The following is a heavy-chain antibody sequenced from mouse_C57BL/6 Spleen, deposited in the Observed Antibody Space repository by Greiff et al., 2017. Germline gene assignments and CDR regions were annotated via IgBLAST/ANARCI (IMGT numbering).Heavy chain of an antibody. CDR1: GYTFTSYG. CDR2: IYPRSGNT. J-gene: IGHJ1*03. CDR3: ARSGYYGFWYFDV. D-gene: IGHD1-2*01. Sequence: VQLQQSGAELARPGASVKLSCKASGYTFTSYGISWVKQRTGQGLEWIGEIYPRSGNTYYNEKFKGKATLTADKSSSTAYMELRSLTSEDSAVYFCARSGYYGFWYFDVWGTGTTVTVSS. V-gene: IGHV1-81*01.